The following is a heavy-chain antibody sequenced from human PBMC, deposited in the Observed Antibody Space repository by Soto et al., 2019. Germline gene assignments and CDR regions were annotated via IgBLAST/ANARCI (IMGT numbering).Heavy chain of an antibody. CDR3: ARDLGKGDYDILTGYSRHPYYYYYYGMDV. CDR2: ISSSGSTI. D-gene: IGHD3-9*01. V-gene: IGHV3-48*03. Sequence: GGSLRLSCAASGFTFSNFEMHWVRQAPGKGLEWVSYISSSGSTIYYADSVKGRFTISRDNAKNSLYLQMNSLRAEDTAVYYCARDLGKGDYDILTGYSRHPYYYYYYGMDVWGQGTTVTVSS. J-gene: IGHJ6*02. CDR1: GFTFSNFE.